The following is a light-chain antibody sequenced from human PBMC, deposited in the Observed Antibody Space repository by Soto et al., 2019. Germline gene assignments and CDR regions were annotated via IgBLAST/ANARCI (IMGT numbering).Light chain of an antibody. CDR2: DDS. J-gene: IGLJ2*01. CDR1: NIGANS. CDR3: QVWHSRRGV. Sequence: SYELTQTPSVSVAPGQTARITCGGDNIGANSVHWYQQKPGQAPILVVYDDSDRPSGIPERFSGSNSGNTAALTITRVEGGDEADYYCQVWHSRRGVFGGGTKVTVL. V-gene: IGLV3-21*02.